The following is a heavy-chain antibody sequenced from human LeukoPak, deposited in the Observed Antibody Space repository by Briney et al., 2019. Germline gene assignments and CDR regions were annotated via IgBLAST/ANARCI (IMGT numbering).Heavy chain of an antibody. CDR3: ATIEAVRFHY. J-gene: IGHJ4*02. CDR1: DFTFSNYW. CDR2: LKQDGSEI. D-gene: IGHD4-17*01. V-gene: IGHV3-7*01. Sequence: PGGSLRLSCAASDFTFSNYWMSWVRQAPGKGLEWVGNLKQDGSEIYYLDSVKGRFTISRDNAKKSLYLQMNSLRAEDTAVYYCATIEAVRFHYWGQGTLVTVSS.